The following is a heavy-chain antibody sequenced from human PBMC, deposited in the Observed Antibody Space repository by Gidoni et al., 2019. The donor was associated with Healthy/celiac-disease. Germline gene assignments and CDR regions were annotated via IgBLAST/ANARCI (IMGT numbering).Heavy chain of an antibody. D-gene: IGHD3-10*01. CDR2: ISWNSGSI. CDR1: GFTFDDYA. J-gene: IGHJ4*02. V-gene: IGHV3-9*01. Sequence: EVQLVESGGGLVQPGRSLRLSCAASGFTFDDYAMHWVRQAPGKGLEWVSGISWNSGSIGYADSVKGRFTISRDNAKNSLYLQMNSLRAEDTALYYCAKDGDYYGSGSYYNFDYWGQGTLVTVSS. CDR3: AKDGDYYGSGSYYNFDY.